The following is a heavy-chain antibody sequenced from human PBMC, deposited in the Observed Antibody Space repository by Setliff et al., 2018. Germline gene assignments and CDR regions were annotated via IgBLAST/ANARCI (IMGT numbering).Heavy chain of an antibody. CDR1: GFTFSNYW. CDR2: ISSSSSTI. D-gene: IGHD3-10*01. Sequence: GASVKVSCEASGFTFSNYWMSWVRQAPGKGLEWVSYISSSSSTIYYADSVKGRFTISRDISTSTLYLHMNSLRAEDTAVYYCARDRGGTNPWFDPWGQGTLVTVSS. CDR3: ARDRGGTNPWFDP. J-gene: IGHJ5*02. V-gene: IGHV3-48*01.